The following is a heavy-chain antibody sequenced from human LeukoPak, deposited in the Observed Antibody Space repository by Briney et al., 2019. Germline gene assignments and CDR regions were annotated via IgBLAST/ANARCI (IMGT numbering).Heavy chain of an antibody. CDR1: GFTFSSYA. J-gene: IGHJ4*02. V-gene: IGHV3-23*01. Sequence: GGSLRLSCAASGFTFSSYAMSWVRQAPGKGLEWVSAISGSGGSTYYADSVMGRFTISRHNSRNTLYLQMNSLRAEDTAVYYCARVDTVMAYYFDLWGQGTLVTVSS. CDR2: ISGSGGST. D-gene: IGHD5-18*01. CDR3: ARVDTVMAYYFDL.